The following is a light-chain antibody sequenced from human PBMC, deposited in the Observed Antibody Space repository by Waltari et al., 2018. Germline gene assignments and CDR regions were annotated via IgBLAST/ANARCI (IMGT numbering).Light chain of an antibody. V-gene: IGLV3-21*04. CDR3: LVWHSTIDHQGV. CDR1: NIGSQR. J-gene: IGLJ2*01. CDR2: YDS. Sequence: SYVLTQSPSVSVAPGETARITCGGANIGSQRALLYQQRPGQAPVLFISYDSDRPSGIPERFSDSNSGNTATLTISWVEAEDEADYYCLVWHSTIDHQGVFGGGTKLTVL.